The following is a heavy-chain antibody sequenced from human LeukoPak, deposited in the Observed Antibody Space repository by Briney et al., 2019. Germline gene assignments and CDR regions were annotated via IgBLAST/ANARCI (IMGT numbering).Heavy chain of an antibody. V-gene: IGHV4-4*02. J-gene: IGHJ3*02. CDR1: GGSISSSNW. CDR3: ARQDRSIDAFDI. Sequence: SETLSLTCAVSGGSISSSNWWSWVRQPPGKGLEWIGEIYHSGSTNYNPSLKSRVTISVDTSKNQFSLKLSSVTAADTAVYYCARQDRSIDAFDIWGQGTMVTVSS. CDR2: IYHSGST.